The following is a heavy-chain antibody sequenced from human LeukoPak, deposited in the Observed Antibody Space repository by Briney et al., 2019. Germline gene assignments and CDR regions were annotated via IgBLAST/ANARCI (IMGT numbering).Heavy chain of an antibody. CDR3: ARDYSGEWLFSYMDV. CDR2: ISYDGSNK. CDR1: GFTFSSYA. Sequence: GGSLRLSCAASGFTFSSYAMYWVRQAPGKGLEWVAVISYDGSNKYYADSVKGRFTISRDNSKNTLYLQMNSLRAEDTAVYYCARDYSGEWLFSYMDVWGKGTTVTVSS. D-gene: IGHD3-3*01. V-gene: IGHV3-30*01. J-gene: IGHJ6*03.